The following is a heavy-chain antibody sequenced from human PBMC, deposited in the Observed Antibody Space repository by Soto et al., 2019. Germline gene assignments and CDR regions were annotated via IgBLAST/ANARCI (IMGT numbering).Heavy chain of an antibody. CDR2: IIPILGTA. CDR3: AREKAGKYYYYGMDV. CDR1: GGTFSSYA. J-gene: IGHJ6*02. V-gene: IGHV1-69*01. D-gene: IGHD6-19*01. Sequence: QVQLVQSGAEVQKTGSSVKVSCKASGGTFSSYAISWVRQAPGQGLEWMGGIIPILGTANYAQKFQGRVTITADESTSTAYMELSSLRSEDTAVYYCAREKAGKYYYYGMDVWGQGTTVTVSS.